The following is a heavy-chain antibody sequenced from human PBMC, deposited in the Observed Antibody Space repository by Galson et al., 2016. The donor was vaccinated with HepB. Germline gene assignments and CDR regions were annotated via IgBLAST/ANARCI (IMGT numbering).Heavy chain of an antibody. CDR1: GFSLSTSEEG. J-gene: IGHJ5*02. D-gene: IGHD3-10*01. Sequence: PALVKPTQTLTLTCTFSGFSLSTSEEGVAWFRQPPGKALEWLALIYWDDDKRFSPFLDSRLTITKDTPSDQVVLTMTNMDPMDQAAYYCSHTKFLRFGEAFRGKRPASSFDPWGQGTLVTVSS. CDR2: IYWDDDK. CDR3: SHTKFLRFGEAFRGKRPASSFDP. V-gene: IGHV2-5*02.